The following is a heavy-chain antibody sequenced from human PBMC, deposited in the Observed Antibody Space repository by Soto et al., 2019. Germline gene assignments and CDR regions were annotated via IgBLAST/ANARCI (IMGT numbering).Heavy chain of an antibody. CDR2: ISYDGSNK. D-gene: IGHD2-2*01. V-gene: IGHV3-30-3*01. J-gene: IGHJ4*02. Sequence: QVQLVESGGGVVQPGRSLRLSCAASGFTFSSYAMHWVRQAPGKGLEWVAVISYDGSNKYYADSVKGRFTISRDNSKNTLYLQRNSLRAEDTAVYYCARDPPNIVVVPAASPFYFDYWGQGTLVTVSS. CDR3: ARDPPNIVVVPAASPFYFDY. CDR1: GFTFSSYA.